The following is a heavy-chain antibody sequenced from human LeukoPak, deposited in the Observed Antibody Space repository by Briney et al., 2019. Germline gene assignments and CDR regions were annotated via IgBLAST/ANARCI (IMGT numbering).Heavy chain of an antibody. CDR1: GFSVSSNY. V-gene: IGHV3-53*01. D-gene: IGHD3-10*01. CDR3: ARQLGGYYFDC. CDR2: IYSGDNS. Sequence: PGGSLRLSCAASGFSVSSNYMSWVRQAPGKGLEWVSVIYSGDNSYYANSVRGRFTISRDNSKNTLYLQMNSLRAEDTAVYYCARQLGGYYFDCWGQGTLVTVSS. J-gene: IGHJ4*02.